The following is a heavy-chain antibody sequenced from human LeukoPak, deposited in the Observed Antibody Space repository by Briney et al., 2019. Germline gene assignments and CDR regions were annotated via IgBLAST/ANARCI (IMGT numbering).Heavy chain of an antibody. J-gene: IGHJ5*02. D-gene: IGHD3-10*01. CDR1: GFTFSSDA. Sequence: GGSLRLSCAASGFTFSSDAMTWVRQAPGKGLEWVSGISGSGGSTYYADSVKGRFTISRDNSKNTLYLQMSSLRAEETAVYYCAIGSGYCGSGPGGNPWGQGTLVTISS. CDR3: AIGSGYCGSGPGGNP. CDR2: ISGSGGST. V-gene: IGHV3-23*01.